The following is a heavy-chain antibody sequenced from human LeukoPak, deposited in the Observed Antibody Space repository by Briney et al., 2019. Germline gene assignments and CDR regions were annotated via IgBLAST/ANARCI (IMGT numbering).Heavy chain of an antibody. J-gene: IGHJ5*02. CDR2: ISSSGSTI. CDR3: ARAPPVSDYYDSSGYYP. V-gene: IGHV3-48*03. D-gene: IGHD3-22*01. Sequence: GGSLRLSCAASGFTFSSYEMNWVRQAPGKGLEWVSYISSSGSTIYYADSVKGRFTISRDNAKNSLYLQMNSLRAEDTAVYYCARAPPVSDYYDSSGYYPWGQETLVTVSS. CDR1: GFTFSSYE.